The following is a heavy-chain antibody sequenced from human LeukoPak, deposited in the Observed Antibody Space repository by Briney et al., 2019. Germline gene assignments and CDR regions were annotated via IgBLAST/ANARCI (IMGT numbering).Heavy chain of an antibody. J-gene: IGHJ6*02. CDR1: GDSISTYY. Sequence: KSSETLSFTCTVSGDSISTYYWSWIRQPPGKGLEWIGYIYYSGSTNYNPSLKSRVTISVDTSKNQFSLKLSSVTAADTAVYYCARDDSGSYHQLGVWGQGTTVTVSS. D-gene: IGHD1-26*01. V-gene: IGHV4-59*01. CDR2: IYYSGST. CDR3: ARDDSGSYHQLGV.